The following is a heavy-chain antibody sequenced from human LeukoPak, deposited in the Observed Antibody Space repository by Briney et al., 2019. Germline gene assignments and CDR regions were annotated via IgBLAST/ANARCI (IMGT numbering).Heavy chain of an antibody. V-gene: IGHV4-38-2*01. CDR1: GYSISSGYY. CDR3: ARGTKWVPAAIHYFDC. Sequence: SETLSLTCAVSGYSISSGYYWGWIRQPPGKGLEWIGSIYHSGSTYYNPSLKSRVTISVDTSKNQFSPKLSSVTAADTAVYYCARGTKWVPAAIHYFDCWGQGTLVTVSS. D-gene: IGHD2-2*02. CDR2: IYHSGST. J-gene: IGHJ4*02.